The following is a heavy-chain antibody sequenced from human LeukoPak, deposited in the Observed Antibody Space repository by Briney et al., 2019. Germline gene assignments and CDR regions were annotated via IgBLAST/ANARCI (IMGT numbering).Heavy chain of an antibody. Sequence: SETLSLTCAVYGGSLTFYYWSWIRQPPGKGLEWIGEINHSGSTNYNPSLKSRVTISLDTSRNQFSLRLRSVTAAVTAIYYCARGRSSGLSSSIDYWGQGSLVAVSS. V-gene: IGHV4-34*01. J-gene: IGHJ4*02. D-gene: IGHD6-19*01. CDR1: GGSLTFYY. CDR3: ARGRSSGLSSSIDY. CDR2: INHSGST.